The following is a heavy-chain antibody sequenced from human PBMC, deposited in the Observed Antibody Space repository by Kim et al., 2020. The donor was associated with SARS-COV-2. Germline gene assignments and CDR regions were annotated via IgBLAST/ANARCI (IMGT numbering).Heavy chain of an antibody. CDR2: INHSGST. Sequence: SETLSLTCAVYGGSFSGYYWSWIRQPPGKGLEWIGEINHSGSTNYNPSLKSRVTISVDTSKNQFSLKLSSVTAADTAVYYCARHCIAAAGTGYYGMDVWGQGTTVTVSS. CDR3: ARHCIAAAGTGYYGMDV. CDR1: GGSFSGYY. D-gene: IGHD6-13*01. J-gene: IGHJ6*02. V-gene: IGHV4-34*01.